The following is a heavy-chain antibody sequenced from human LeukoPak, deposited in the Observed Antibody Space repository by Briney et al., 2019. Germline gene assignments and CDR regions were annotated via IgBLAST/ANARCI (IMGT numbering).Heavy chain of an antibody. CDR1: GSTFDDYA. D-gene: IGHD3-10*01. CDR3: AKDINYGSGNYFRGFDF. CDR2: ISWNSGKI. V-gene: IGHV3-9*01. Sequence: PGGSLRLSCAASGSTFDDYAMHWVRQTPGKGLEWVSGISWNSGKIGYADSVKGRFTISRDNAKNSLYLQMNSLRAEDTAFYYCAKDINYGSGNYFRGFDFWGRGTLVTVSS. J-gene: IGHJ4*02.